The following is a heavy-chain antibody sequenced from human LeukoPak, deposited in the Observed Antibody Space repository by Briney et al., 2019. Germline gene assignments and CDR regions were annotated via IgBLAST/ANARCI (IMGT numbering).Heavy chain of an antibody. J-gene: IGHJ4*02. CDR2: ISSSGSTI. CDR1: GFSFRDSY. V-gene: IGHV3-11*01. CDR3: ARVYTYGCYYFHY. Sequence: PGGSMRLSSAASGFSFRDSYMSCIRQAPGMGLECISYISSSGSTIYYADSVKGRFTTSRDNAKNSLYLQMNSLRAEDTAVYYCARVYTYGCYYFHYWGQGTLVTVSA. D-gene: IGHD5-18*01.